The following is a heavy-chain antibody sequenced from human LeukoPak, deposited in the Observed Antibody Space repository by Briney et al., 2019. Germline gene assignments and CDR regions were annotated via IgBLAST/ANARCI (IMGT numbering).Heavy chain of an antibody. V-gene: IGHV1-8*01. CDR3: ARKVQAAAGPPLDY. CDR1: GYTFTSYD. Sequence: ASVKVSCKASGYTFTSYDINWVRQATGQGLEWMGWMNPNSGNTGYAQKFQGRVTMARNTSISTAYMELSSLRSEDTAVYYCARKVQAAAGPPLDYWGQGTLVTVSS. D-gene: IGHD6-13*01. J-gene: IGHJ4*02. CDR2: MNPNSGNT.